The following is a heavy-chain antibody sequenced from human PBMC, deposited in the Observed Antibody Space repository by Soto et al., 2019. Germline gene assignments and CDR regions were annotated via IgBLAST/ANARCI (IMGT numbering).Heavy chain of an antibody. Sequence: QVRLVQSGAEVKKPGSSVKVSCKVSGGTFSKYSLSWVRQTPGQGLEWMGGITPFVDTSNYAQRFLGRVTITADKSTNTAFCEVRGLRSEDTALYFCASTSYCNGSGCYSRHYYGMDVWGQGTTVTVSS. CDR2: ITPFVDTS. V-gene: IGHV1-69*06. D-gene: IGHD2-21*01. J-gene: IGHJ6*02. CDR3: ASTSYCNGSGCYSRHYYGMDV. CDR1: GGTFSKYS.